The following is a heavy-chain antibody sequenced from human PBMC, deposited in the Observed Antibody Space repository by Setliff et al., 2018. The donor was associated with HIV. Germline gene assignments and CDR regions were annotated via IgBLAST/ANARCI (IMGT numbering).Heavy chain of an antibody. Sequence: ASVKVSCKASGYTFINYGINWLRQAPGQGLEWMGWINTYNGNTEYGQKFQGSVTMTTDTSTSTVYMELRSLTSDDTALYYCARGGPPRVATLYWFDPWGQGTLVTVSS. CDR3: ARGGPPRVATLYWFDP. CDR2: INTYNGNT. D-gene: IGHD2-15*01. J-gene: IGHJ5*02. V-gene: IGHV1-18*04. CDR1: GYTFINYG.